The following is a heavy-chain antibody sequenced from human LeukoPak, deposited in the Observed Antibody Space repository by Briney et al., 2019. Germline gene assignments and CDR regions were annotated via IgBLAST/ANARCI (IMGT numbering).Heavy chain of an antibody. J-gene: IGHJ4*02. V-gene: IGHV3-23*01. CDR1: GFTFSSYA. D-gene: IGHD2-2*01. Sequence: GGSLRLSCAASGFTFSSYAMSWVRQAPGKGLEGVSAISGSGGSTYYADSVKGRFTISRDNSKNTLYLQMNSLRAEDTAVYYCAKVAGIVVVPAAYTFDYWGQGTLVTVSS. CDR3: AKVAGIVVVPAAYTFDY. CDR2: ISGSGGST.